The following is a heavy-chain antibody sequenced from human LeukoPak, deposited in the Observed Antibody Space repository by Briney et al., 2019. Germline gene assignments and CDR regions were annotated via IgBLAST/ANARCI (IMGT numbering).Heavy chain of an antibody. Sequence: PSETLSLTCTVSGGSISSYYWSWIRQPAGKGLEWIGRIYTSGSTNYNPSLKSRVTMSVDTSKNQFSLKLSSVTAADTAVYYCARGYATYYYYYMDVWGKGTTVTVSS. CDR2: IYTSGST. CDR1: GGSISSYY. D-gene: IGHD2-8*01. CDR3: ARGYATYYYYYMDV. V-gene: IGHV4-4*07. J-gene: IGHJ6*03.